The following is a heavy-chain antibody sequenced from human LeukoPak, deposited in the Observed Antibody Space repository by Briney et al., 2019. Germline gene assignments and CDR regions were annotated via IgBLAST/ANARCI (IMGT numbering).Heavy chain of an antibody. V-gene: IGHV1-46*01. CDR2: INPSGGST. D-gene: IGHD5-18*01. CDR3: ARELRGYSYGYGDAFDI. Sequence: GASVKVSCKASGYTFTSYYMHWVRQAPGQGLEWMGIINPSGGSTSYAQKFQGRVTMTRDTSTSTVYMELSSLRSEDTAVYYCARELRGYSYGYGDAFDIWGQGTMVTVSP. CDR1: GYTFTSYY. J-gene: IGHJ3*02.